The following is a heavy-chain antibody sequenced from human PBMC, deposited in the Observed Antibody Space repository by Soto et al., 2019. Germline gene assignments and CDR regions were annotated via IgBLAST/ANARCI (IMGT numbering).Heavy chain of an antibody. J-gene: IGHJ3*02. V-gene: IGHV3-33*01. Sequence: QVQLVESGGGWVQPGRSLRLSCAATGFSFTTYGMHWVRQAPGKGLEWVAVIGYDGNNKYYADSVEGRFTVSRDNSKNTVYLQMRIRRRDGTAVYYCARGGVTGIVGLCGGPLDSWGQGTVVSVSS. CDR2: IGYDGNNK. CDR1: GFSFTTYG. D-gene: IGHD1-1*01. CDR3: ARGGVTGIVGLCGGPLDS.